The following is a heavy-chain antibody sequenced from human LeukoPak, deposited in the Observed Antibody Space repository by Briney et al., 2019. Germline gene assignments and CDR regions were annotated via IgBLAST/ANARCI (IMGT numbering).Heavy chain of an antibody. CDR1: GGSISSYY. D-gene: IGHD1-20*01. CDR3: ARVPFYNWNPPEQYYFDY. CDR2: IYYSGST. J-gene: IGHJ4*02. V-gene: IGHV4-59*01. Sequence: SETLSLTCTVSGGSISSYYWSWIRQPPGKGLEWIGYIYYSGSTNYNPSLKSRVTISVDTSKNQFSLKLSSVTAADTAAYYCARVPFYNWNPPEQYYFDYWGQGTLVTVSS.